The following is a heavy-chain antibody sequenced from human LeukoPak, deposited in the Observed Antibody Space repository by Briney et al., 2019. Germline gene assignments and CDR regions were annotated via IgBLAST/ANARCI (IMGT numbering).Heavy chain of an antibody. Sequence: SETLSLTCTVSGGSISSSSYYWGWIRQPPGKGLEWIGSIYYSGSTYYNPSLKSRVTISVDTSKNQFSLKLSSVTAADTAVYYCASEGYIVVVPAARSAEYFQHWGQGTLVTVSS. V-gene: IGHV4-39*07. D-gene: IGHD2-2*01. CDR1: GGSISSSSYY. J-gene: IGHJ1*01. CDR3: ASEGYIVVVPAARSAEYFQH. CDR2: IYYSGST.